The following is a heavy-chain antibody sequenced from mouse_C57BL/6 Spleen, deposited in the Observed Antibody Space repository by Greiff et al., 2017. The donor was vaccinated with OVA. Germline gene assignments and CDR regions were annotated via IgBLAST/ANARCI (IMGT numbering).Heavy chain of an antibody. D-gene: IGHD6-5*01. CDR1: GFTFSDYG. Sequence: EVKLQESGGGLVKPGGSLKLSCAASGFTFSDYGMHWVRQAPEKGLEWVAYISSGSSTIYYADTVKGRFTISRDNAKNTLFLQMTSLRSEDTAMYYCARGYAGAMDYWGQGTSVTVSS. V-gene: IGHV5-17*01. CDR2: ISSGSSTI. J-gene: IGHJ4*01. CDR3: ARGYAGAMDY.